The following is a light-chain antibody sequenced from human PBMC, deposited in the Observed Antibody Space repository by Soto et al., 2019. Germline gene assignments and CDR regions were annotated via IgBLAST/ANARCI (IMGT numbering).Light chain of an antibody. J-gene: IGLJ2*01. CDR3: SSYTSSSTLVV. CDR1: SSDVGGYEF. CDR2: EVS. V-gene: IGLV2-14*01. Sequence: QSALTQPASVSGSPGQSITISCTGTSSDVGGYEFVSWYQQHPGKAPKLMIFEVSNRPSGVSTRLSGSKSGNTASLTISGLQAEDEAHYYCSSYTSSSTLVVFGGGTQLTVL.